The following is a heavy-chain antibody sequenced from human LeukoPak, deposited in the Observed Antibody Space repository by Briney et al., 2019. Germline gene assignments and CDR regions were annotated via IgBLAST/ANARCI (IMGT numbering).Heavy chain of an antibody. D-gene: IGHD3-10*01. V-gene: IGHV4-4*07. CDR1: GGSISSYY. CDR2: IYTSGST. CDR3: ARGTYGSGGHTSFDP. Sequence: SETLSLTCTVSGGSISSYYWSWIRQPAGKGLEWIGRIYTSGSTNYNPSPKSRVTMSVDTSKNQFSLKLSSVTAADTAVYYCARGTYGSGGHTSFDPWGQGTLVTVSS. J-gene: IGHJ5*02.